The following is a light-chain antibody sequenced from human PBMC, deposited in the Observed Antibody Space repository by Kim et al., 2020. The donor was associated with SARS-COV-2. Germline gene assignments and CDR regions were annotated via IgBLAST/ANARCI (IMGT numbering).Light chain of an antibody. CDR3: CSYAGSSTWV. CDR2: EVS. V-gene: IGLV2-23*02. CDR1: SSDVGSYNL. Sequence: GQSLTISCTGTSSDVGSYNLVSWYQQHPGKAPKLMIYEVSKRPSGVSNRFSGSKPGNTASLTISGLQAEDEADYYCCSYAGSSTWVFGGGTQLTVL. J-gene: IGLJ3*02.